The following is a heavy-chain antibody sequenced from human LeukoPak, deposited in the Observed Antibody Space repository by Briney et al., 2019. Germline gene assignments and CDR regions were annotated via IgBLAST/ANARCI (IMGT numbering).Heavy chain of an antibody. V-gene: IGHV4-59*08. CDR3: ARRAGRVVTATHYYYMDV. CDR1: GGSISSYY. Sequence: SETLSLTCTVSGGSISSYYWSWIRQPPGKGLEWIGYIYYSGSTNYNPSLKSRVTISVDTSKNQFSLKLSSVTAADTAVYYCARRAGRVVTATHYYYMDVWGKGTTVTVSS. J-gene: IGHJ6*03. CDR2: IYYSGST. D-gene: IGHD2-21*02.